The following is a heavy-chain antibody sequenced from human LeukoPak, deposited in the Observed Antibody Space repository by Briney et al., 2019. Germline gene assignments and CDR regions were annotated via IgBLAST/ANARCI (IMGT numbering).Heavy chain of an antibody. CDR3: GKDLREGYYDSSGHGYFDY. CDR1: VFTFSSYD. V-gene: IGHV3-23*01. D-gene: IGHD3-22*01. Sequence: GGSLRLSCAASVFTFSSYDMSGVRQAPGKGLEWVSAISGSGGSTHYADSVKGRFTISRDNSKNTLYLQMNILRAEHTAVYYCGKDLREGYYDSSGHGYFDYWGQGTLVTVSS. J-gene: IGHJ4*02. CDR2: ISGSGGST.